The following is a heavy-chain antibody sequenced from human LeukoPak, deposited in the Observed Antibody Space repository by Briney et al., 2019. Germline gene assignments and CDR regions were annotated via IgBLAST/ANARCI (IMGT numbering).Heavy chain of an antibody. CDR2: ISSSSFTI. CDR3: ARDDPAVPTHYGSPLDY. CDR1: GFPFSSYS. D-gene: IGHD4-17*01. J-gene: IGHJ4*02. V-gene: IGHV3-48*01. Sequence: GGSLRLSCAASGFPFSSYSMNWVRQAPGKGLEWVSYISSSSFTIYYADSVEGRFTISRDNAKNSLYLQLSSLRAEDTAVYYCARDDPAVPTHYGSPLDYWGQGTLVTVSS.